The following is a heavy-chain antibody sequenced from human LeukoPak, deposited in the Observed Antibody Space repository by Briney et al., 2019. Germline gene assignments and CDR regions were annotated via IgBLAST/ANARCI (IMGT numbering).Heavy chain of an antibody. Sequence: SETLSLTCTVSCASISSGGHYWSWIRQHPGKGLEWIGYINYSGNTNYNPSLKSRVTIPVDMSKNQFSLRLTSVTAADTAVFYCAREGRQDYVYFDYWGQGSLVTVSS. CDR3: AREGRQDYVYFDY. V-gene: IGHV4-61*08. J-gene: IGHJ4*02. D-gene: IGHD4-17*01. CDR1: CASISSGGHY. CDR2: INYSGNT.